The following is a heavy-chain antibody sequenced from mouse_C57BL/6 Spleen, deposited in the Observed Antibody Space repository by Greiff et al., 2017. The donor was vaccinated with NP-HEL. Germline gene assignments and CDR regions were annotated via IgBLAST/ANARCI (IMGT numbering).Heavy chain of an antibody. V-gene: IGHV1-26*01. CDR1: GYTFTDYY. Sequence: EVQLQQSGPELVKPGASVKISCKASGYTFTDYYMNWVKQSHGKSLEWIGDINPNNGGTSYNQKFKGKATLTVDKSSSTAYMELRSLTSEDSAVYYCARYPAYYSNYAYAMDYWGQGTSVTVSS. J-gene: IGHJ4*01. CDR2: INPNNGGT. CDR3: ARYPAYYSNYAYAMDY. D-gene: IGHD2-5*01.